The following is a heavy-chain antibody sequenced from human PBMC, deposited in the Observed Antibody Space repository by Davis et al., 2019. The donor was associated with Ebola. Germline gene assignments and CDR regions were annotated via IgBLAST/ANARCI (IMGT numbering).Heavy chain of an antibody. D-gene: IGHD2-2*01. CDR3: ARGSSTVDY. Sequence: PSETLSLTCAVYGGSFSGYYWSWIRQPPGKGLEWIGYIYYSGSTYYNPSLKSRVTISVDTSKNQFSLKLSSVTAADTAVYYCARGSSTVDYWGQGTLVTVSS. J-gene: IGHJ4*02. V-gene: IGHV4-30-4*01. CDR2: IYYSGST. CDR1: GGSFSGYY.